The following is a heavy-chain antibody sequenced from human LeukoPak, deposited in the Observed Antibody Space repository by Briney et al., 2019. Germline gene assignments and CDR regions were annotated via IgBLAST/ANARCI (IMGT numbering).Heavy chain of an antibody. V-gene: IGHV1-69*06. D-gene: IGHD5-12*01. CDR1: GGTFSSYA. J-gene: IGHJ4*02. CDR2: IIPIFGTA. CDR3: ASPATIVATGWDYFGY. Sequence: SVKVSCKASGGTFSSYAISWVRQAPGQGLEWMGGIIPIFGTANYAQKFQGRVTITADKSTSTAYMELSSLRSEDTAVYYCASPATIVATGWDYFGYWGQGTLVTVSS.